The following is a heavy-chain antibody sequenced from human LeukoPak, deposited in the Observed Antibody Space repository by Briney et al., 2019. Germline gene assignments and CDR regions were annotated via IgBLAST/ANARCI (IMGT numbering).Heavy chain of an antibody. CDR1: GFTVSSNY. Sequence: PGGSLRLSCAASGFTVSSNYMSWVRQAPGKGLEWVSVIYSGGSTYYADSVKGRFTISRDSSKNTLCLQMNSLRAEDTAVYYCARDLPGGPRYYYYYYGMDVWGQGTTVTVSS. V-gene: IGHV3-53*01. J-gene: IGHJ6*02. CDR2: IYSGGST. D-gene: IGHD3-16*01. CDR3: ARDLPGGPRYYYYYYGMDV.